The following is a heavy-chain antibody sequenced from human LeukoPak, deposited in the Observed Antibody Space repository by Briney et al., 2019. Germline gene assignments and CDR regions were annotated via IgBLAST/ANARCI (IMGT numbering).Heavy chain of an antibody. D-gene: IGHD1-7*01. CDR3: AREPHGNYHTPGDY. J-gene: IGHJ4*02. Sequence: HPGGSLRLSCAASGFTFSSYSMNWVRQAPGKGLEWISYISSSSTTIYYADSVKDRFTISRDNAKNSLFLQMNSLRGEDTAVYYCAREPHGNYHTPGDYWGQGTLVTVSS. V-gene: IGHV3-48*04. CDR1: GFTFSSYS. CDR2: ISSSSTTI.